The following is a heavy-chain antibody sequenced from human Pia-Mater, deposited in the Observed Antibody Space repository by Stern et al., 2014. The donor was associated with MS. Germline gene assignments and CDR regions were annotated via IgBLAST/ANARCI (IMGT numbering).Heavy chain of an antibody. V-gene: IGHV3-21*01. D-gene: IGHD6-25*01. Sequence: EVQLVESGGRLVKPGESLTLSCAASGFPFDTYTMHWVRQSPGRGLEWISSISTESSYINHADSVKGRFTISRDNANNSLYLQMNSLRPEDTAVYYCARRAGGLIAAGSLGYWGQGILVTVSS. CDR3: ARRAGGLIAAGSLGY. J-gene: IGHJ4*02. CDR1: GFPFDTYT. CDR2: ISTESSYI.